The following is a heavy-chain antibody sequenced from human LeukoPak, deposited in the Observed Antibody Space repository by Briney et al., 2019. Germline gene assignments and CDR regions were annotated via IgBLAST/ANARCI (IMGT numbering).Heavy chain of an antibody. Sequence: SETLSLTCTVSGGSISSYYWSWIRQPPGKGLEWIGEINHSGSTNYNPSLKSRVTISVDTSKNQFSLKLSSVTAADTAVYYCARGPNWVGFDYWGQGTLVTVSS. CDR3: ARGPNWVGFDY. J-gene: IGHJ4*02. CDR2: INHSGST. CDR1: GGSISSYY. D-gene: IGHD7-27*01. V-gene: IGHV4-34*01.